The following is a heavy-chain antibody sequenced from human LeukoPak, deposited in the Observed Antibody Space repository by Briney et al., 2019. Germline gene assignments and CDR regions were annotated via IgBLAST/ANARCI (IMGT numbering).Heavy chain of an antibody. CDR3: AGWGIAAASFDY. J-gene: IGHJ4*02. CDR1: GYTFTTYY. D-gene: IGHD6-13*01. V-gene: IGHV1-46*01. CDR2: INPSGGST. Sequence: ASVKVSCKASGYTFTTYYIRWVRQAPGQGLEWMGIINPSGGSTSFAQKFQGRVTMTRDTSTSTVYMELSSLRSEDTAVYYCAGWGIAAASFDYWGQGTLVTVSS.